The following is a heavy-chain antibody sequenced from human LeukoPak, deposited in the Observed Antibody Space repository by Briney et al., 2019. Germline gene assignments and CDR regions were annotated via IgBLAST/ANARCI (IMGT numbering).Heavy chain of an antibody. CDR2: ISSRRSDI. CDR3: ERTMVRGVIVDY. Sequence: GGSLRLSCAASGFTFSSYSMNWVRQAPGKGLEWVSSISSRRSDIYYAASVKGRVTISRDNAKTSLYLQMNRLRAEDTAVYYCERTMVRGVIVDYWGQGPLVTVSS. J-gene: IGHJ4*02. D-gene: IGHD3-10*01. CDR1: GFTFSSYS. V-gene: IGHV3-21*01.